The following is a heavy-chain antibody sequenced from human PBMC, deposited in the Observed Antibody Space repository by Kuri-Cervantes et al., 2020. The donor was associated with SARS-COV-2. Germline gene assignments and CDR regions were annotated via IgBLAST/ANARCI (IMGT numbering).Heavy chain of an antibody. Sequence: SVKVSCRASGGNFSNYAITWVRQAPGPGLEWVGGISPIFGKAKYAQKFQGRVTMTRDTSISTAYMELSRLRSDDTAVYYCARGPDCTNGVCLIEGYGMDVWGQGTTVTVSS. CDR1: GGNFSNYA. D-gene: IGHD2-8*01. CDR3: ARGPDCTNGVCLIEGYGMDV. J-gene: IGHJ6*02. CDR2: ISPIFGKA. V-gene: IGHV1-69*05.